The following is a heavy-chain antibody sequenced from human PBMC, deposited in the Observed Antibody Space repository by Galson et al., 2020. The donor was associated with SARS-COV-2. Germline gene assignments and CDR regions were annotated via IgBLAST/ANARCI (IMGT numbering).Heavy chain of an antibody. V-gene: IGHV4-4*02. CDR1: IDNDNW. CDR2: VYHNGHA. D-gene: IGHD2-15*01. CDR3: AAHSGFSQSV. J-gene: IGHJ4*02. Sequence: IDNDNWWSWVRRPPGKGLEWIGEVYHNGHANYNPSLKSRVTILVDKSKNQLSLEVNSVTVADTAVYYCAAHSGFSQSVWGLGTLVTVSS.